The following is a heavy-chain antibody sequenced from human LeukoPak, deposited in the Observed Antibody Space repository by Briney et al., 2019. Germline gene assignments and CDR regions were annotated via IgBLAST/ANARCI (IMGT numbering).Heavy chain of an antibody. J-gene: IGHJ4*02. CDR2: ISDSGGNT. CDR1: GFTFSSYA. V-gene: IGHV3-23*01. CDR3: ARVWIDCSSTSCYSDVVDY. D-gene: IGHD2-2*01. Sequence: PGGSLRLSCAASGFTFSSYAMSWVRQAPGQGLEWVSAISDSGGNTYYADSVKGRFTISRDNSKNTLYLQMNSLRAEDTAVYYCARVWIDCSSTSCYSDVVDYWGQGTLVTVSS.